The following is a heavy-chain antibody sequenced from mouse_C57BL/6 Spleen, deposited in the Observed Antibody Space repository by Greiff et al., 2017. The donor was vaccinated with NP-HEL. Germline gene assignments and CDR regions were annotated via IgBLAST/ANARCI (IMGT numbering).Heavy chain of an antibody. CDR3: ARSGTVVKYYFDY. Sequence: EVQGVESGGGLVQPGGSLSLSCAASGFTFTDYYMSWVRQPPGKALEWLGFIRNKANGYTTESSASVEGRFTISRENSQSILYLQMNALRADDSATYYCARSGTVVKYYFDYWGQGTTLTVSS. V-gene: IGHV7-3*01. CDR1: GFTFTDYY. J-gene: IGHJ2*01. D-gene: IGHD1-1*01. CDR2: IRNKANGYTT.